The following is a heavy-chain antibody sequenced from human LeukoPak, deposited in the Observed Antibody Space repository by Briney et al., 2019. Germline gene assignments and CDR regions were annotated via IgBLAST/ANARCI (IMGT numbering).Heavy chain of an antibody. D-gene: IGHD3-22*01. CDR3: AKDRHYYDSSGYYH. J-gene: IGHJ5*02. CDR2: IWYDGSNK. V-gene: IGHV3-33*06. Sequence: GGSLRLSCAASGFTFSSYGMHWVRQAPGKGLEWVAVIWYDGSNKYYADSVKGRFTISRDNSKNTLYLQMSSLRAEDTAVYYCAKDRHYYDSSGYYHWGQGTLVTVSS. CDR1: GFTFSSYG.